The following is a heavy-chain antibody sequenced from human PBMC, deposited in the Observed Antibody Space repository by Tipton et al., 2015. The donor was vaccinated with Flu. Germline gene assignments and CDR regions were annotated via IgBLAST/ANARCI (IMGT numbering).Heavy chain of an antibody. CDR2: IYYSGST. CDR1: GGSISSGGYY. J-gene: IGHJ6*02. CDR3: ARDGQLGYDSSGYYYPSRGMDV. D-gene: IGHD3-22*01. Sequence: LRLSCTVSGGSISSGGYYWSWIRRHPGKGLEWIGYIYYSGSTYYNPSLKSRVTISVDTSKNQFSLKLSSVTVADTAVYYCARDGQLGYDSSGYYYPSRGMDVWGQGTTVTVSS. V-gene: IGHV4-31*02.